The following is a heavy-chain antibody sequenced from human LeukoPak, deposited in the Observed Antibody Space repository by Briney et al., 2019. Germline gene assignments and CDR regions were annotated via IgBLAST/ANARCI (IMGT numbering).Heavy chain of an antibody. Sequence: ASVKVSCKASGYTFTSFDINWVRQAPGQELAWVGSMNPNNGNTGYAQKFQGRVAITRDTSISTSYMERSSLTSEDTAVYYCARGGAVAGSNWFDPWGQGTLVTVSS. CDR3: ARGGAVAGSNWFDP. V-gene: IGHV1-8*03. CDR1: GYTFTSFD. CDR2: MNPNNGNT. D-gene: IGHD6-19*01. J-gene: IGHJ5*02.